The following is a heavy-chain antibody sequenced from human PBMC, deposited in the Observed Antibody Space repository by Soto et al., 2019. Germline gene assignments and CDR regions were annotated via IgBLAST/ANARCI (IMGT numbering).Heavy chain of an antibody. D-gene: IGHD5-12*01. CDR1: GGTFSSYA. CDR3: ARDRDGYNYGDYFDY. CDR2: IIPIFGTA. J-gene: IGHJ4*02. V-gene: IGHV1-69*13. Sequence: SVKVSCKASGGTFSSYAISWVRQAPGQGLEWMGGIIPIFGTANYAQKFQGRVTITADESTSTAYMELSSLRSEDTAVYYCARDRDGYNYGDYFDYWGQGTLVTVSS.